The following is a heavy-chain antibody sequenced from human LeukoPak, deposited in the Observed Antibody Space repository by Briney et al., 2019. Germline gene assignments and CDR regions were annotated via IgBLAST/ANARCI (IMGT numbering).Heavy chain of an antibody. CDR1: GYTFTSYG. J-gene: IGHJ4*02. D-gene: IGHD2-2*01. CDR3: ARDPGYCSSTSCYPDTPIDY. Sequence: ASVKVSCKASGYTFTSYGISWVRQAPGQGLEWMGWISAYNGNTNYAQKLQGRVTMTTDTSTSTAYMELSSLRSEDTAVYYCARDPGYCSSTSCYPDTPIDYWGQGTLVTVSS. V-gene: IGHV1-18*01. CDR2: ISAYNGNT.